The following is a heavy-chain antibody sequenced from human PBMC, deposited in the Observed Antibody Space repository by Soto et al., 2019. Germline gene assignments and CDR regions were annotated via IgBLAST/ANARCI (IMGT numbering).Heavy chain of an antibody. CDR1: GFTFSSYA. CDR2: ISGSGGST. D-gene: IGHD3-22*01. Sequence: EVQLLESGGGLVQHGGSLRLSCAASGFTFSSYAMSWVRQAPGKGLEWVSAISGSGGSTYYADSVKGRFTISRDNSKNTLYLQMNSLRAEDTAVYYCAKDQYYDSSGYGDYWGQGTLVTVSS. V-gene: IGHV3-23*01. CDR3: AKDQYYDSSGYGDY. J-gene: IGHJ4*02.